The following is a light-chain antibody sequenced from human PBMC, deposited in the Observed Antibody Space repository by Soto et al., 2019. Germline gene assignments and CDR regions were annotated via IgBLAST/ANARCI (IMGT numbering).Light chain of an antibody. J-gene: IGLJ2*01. CDR1: SSDVGSYNY. CDR2: DVS. CDR3: RSYTTSSTHVV. Sequence: QSVLTQPASVSGSPGQSITISCTGTSSDVGSYNYVSWYQQYPGKAPKLMIYDVSNRPSGVSYRFSGSKSGNTASLTISGLQAEDEADYYRRSYTTSSTHVVFGGGTKLTVL. V-gene: IGLV2-14*01.